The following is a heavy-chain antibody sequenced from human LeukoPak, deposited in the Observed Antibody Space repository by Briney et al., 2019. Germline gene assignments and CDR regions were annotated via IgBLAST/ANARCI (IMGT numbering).Heavy chain of an antibody. CDR2: ISDDGRTE. V-gene: IGHV3-30*18. Sequence: PGRSLRLSCAASGFTFSSHGMHWVRQAPGKGLEWVAVISDDGRTEYYADSVKGRFTISRDNSKNTVSLQMNSLRDDDTSVFYCTKEGATGSRYNFDYWGQGTLVAVSS. CDR1: GFTFSSHG. CDR3: TKEGATGSRYNFDY. J-gene: IGHJ4*02. D-gene: IGHD2-15*01.